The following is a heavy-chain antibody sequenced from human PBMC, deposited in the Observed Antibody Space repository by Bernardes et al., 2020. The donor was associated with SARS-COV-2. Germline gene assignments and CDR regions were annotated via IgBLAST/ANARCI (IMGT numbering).Heavy chain of an antibody. CDR2: INSDGSST. V-gene: IGHV3-74*01. Sequence: GGSLRLSCAASGFTFSSYWMHWVRQAPGKGLVWVSRINSDGSSTSYADSVKGRFTISRDNAKNTLYLQMNSLRAEDTAVYYCVSLGYYGSGSYSTFDPWGQGTLVTVSS. CDR3: VSLGYYGSGSYSTFDP. CDR1: GFTFSSYW. D-gene: IGHD3-10*01. J-gene: IGHJ5*02.